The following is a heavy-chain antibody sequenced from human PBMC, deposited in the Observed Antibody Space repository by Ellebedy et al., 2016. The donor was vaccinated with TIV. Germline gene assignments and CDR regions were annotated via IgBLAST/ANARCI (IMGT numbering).Heavy chain of an antibody. D-gene: IGHD2-2*01. CDR1: GFTFSSYG. J-gene: IGHJ4*02. CDR2: ISYDGSNK. Sequence: GGSLRLSXAASGFTFSSYGMHWVRQAPGKGLEWVAVISYDGSNKYYADSVKGRFTISRDNSKNTLYLQMNSLRAEDTAVYYCARDSTRDEGGLDYWGQGTLVTVSS. CDR3: ARDSTRDEGGLDY. V-gene: IGHV3-30*03.